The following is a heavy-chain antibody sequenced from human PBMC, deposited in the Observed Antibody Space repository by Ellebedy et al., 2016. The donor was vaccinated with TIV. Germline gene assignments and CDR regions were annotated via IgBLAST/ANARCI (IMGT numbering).Heavy chain of an antibody. D-gene: IGHD5-12*01. V-gene: IGHV3-30*18. J-gene: IGHJ4*02. CDR2: ISYDGSNK. Sequence: GESLKISCAASGFTFSSYGMHWVRQAPGKGLEWVAVISYDGSNKYYADSVKGRFTISRDNSKNTLYLQMNSLRLEDTAVYYCAKVAARGEIIVAHLDHWGQGTLVTVSS. CDR1: GFTFSSYG. CDR3: AKVAARGEIIVAHLDH.